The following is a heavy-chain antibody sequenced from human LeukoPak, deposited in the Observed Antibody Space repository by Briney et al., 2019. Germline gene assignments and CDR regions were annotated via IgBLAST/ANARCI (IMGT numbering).Heavy chain of an antibody. J-gene: IGHJ3*02. D-gene: IGHD3-22*01. V-gene: IGHV1-18*01. CDR1: GYTFTSYG. CDR2: ISAYNGNT. Sequence: GASVKVSCKTSGYTFTSYGIAWVRQAPGQGLEWMGWISAYNGNTNSAQNPQGRVTMTTDASTSTAYMELRSLRSDDTAMYYCARVADSSGYSQDDAFDIWGQGTMVTVSS. CDR3: ARVADSSGYSQDDAFDI.